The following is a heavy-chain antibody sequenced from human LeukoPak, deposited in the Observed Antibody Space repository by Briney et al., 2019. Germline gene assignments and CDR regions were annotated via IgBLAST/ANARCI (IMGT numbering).Heavy chain of an antibody. CDR3: ARSHYDSSGSPIFGLGVDY. J-gene: IGHJ4*02. V-gene: IGHV4-39*01. CDR1: GGSISSSSYY. Sequence: SETLSLTCTVSGGSISSSSYYWGWIRQPPGKGLEWIGNVYYSGITYYNPSLKSRVIISLDTPKSQFSLKLSSVTAADTAVYYCARSHYDSSGSPIFGLGVDYWGQGTLVTVSS. CDR2: VYYSGIT. D-gene: IGHD3-22*01.